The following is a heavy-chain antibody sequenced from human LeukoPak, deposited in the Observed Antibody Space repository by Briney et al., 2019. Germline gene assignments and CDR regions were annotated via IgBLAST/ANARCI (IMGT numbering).Heavy chain of an antibody. CDR2: IYYSGST. CDR1: GGSISSYY. CDR3: ARVYYYDSSGYWVYCFDY. V-gene: IGHV4-59*01. J-gene: IGHJ4*02. Sequence: KPSETLSLTCTVSGGSISSYYWSWIRQPPVKGLEWIGYIYYSGSTNYNPSLKSRVTISVDTSKNQFSLKLSSVTAADTAVYYCARVYYYDSSGYWVYCFDYWGQGTLVTVSS. D-gene: IGHD3-22*01.